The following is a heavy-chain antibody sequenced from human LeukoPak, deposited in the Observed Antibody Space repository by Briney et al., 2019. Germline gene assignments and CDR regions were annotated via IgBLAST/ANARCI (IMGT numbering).Heavy chain of an antibody. CDR1: GYTFTSYG. D-gene: IGHD1-26*01. CDR3: ARGVGVNSRPDY. J-gene: IGHJ4*02. CDR2: ISVNNGNT. Sequence: GASVKVSCKASGYTFTSYGITWVRQAPGQGLEWMGWISVNNGNTKHAQKFQDRVTMTTDTSTSTAYLELRSLKSDDTAVYFCARGVGVNSRPDYWGQGTLVTVSS. V-gene: IGHV1-18*01.